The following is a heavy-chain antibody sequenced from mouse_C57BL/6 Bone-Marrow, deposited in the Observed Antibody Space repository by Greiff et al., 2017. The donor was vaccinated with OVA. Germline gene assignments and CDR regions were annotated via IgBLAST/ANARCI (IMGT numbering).Heavy chain of an antibody. D-gene: IGHD2-2*01. J-gene: IGHJ4*01. CDR2: IYPGDGDT. Sequence: QVQLKQSGPELVKPGASVKISCKASGYAFRSSWMNWVKQRPGQGLEWIGRIYPGDGDTNYNGKFKGKATLTADKSSSTAYMQRSSLTSVDAAVYFCARGYERGMDDWGQGTAVTVSS. V-gene: IGHV1-82*01. CDR3: ARGYERGMDD. CDR1: GYAFRSSW.